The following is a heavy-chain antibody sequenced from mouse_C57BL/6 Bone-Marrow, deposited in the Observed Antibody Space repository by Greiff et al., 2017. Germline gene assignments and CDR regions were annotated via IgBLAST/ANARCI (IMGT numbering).Heavy chain of an antibody. V-gene: IGHV1-42*01. CDR1: GYSFTGYY. Sequence: EVQLQQSGPELVKPGASVKISCKASGYSFTGYYMNWVKQSPEKSLEWIGEINPSTGGTNYNQKFKAKATLTVDKASSTAYLQLKRLTSEDSAVYYCARRAIVTTWYFDVWGTGTTVTVSS. CDR2: INPSTGGT. CDR3: ARRAIVTTWYFDV. D-gene: IGHD2-5*01. J-gene: IGHJ1*03.